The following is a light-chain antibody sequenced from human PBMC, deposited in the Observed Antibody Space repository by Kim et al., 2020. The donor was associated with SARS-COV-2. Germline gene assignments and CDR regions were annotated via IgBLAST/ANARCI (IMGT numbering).Light chain of an antibody. V-gene: IGLV3-21*04. CDR3: QVWDNTGDLPGV. J-gene: IGLJ1*01. Sequence: SYELTQPPSVSVAPGETARITCGGSNIGGKSVHWYQQKPGQAPVLVIYYDTDRPSGIPERFSGSNSGNTATLTITRVEAGDEADFYCQVWDNTGDLPGVFGTGTKVTVL. CDR2: YDT. CDR1: NIGGKS.